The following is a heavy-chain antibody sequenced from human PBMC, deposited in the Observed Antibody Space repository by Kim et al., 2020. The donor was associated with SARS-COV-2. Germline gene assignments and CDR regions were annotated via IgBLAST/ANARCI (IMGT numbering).Heavy chain of an antibody. D-gene: IGHD3-3*01. V-gene: IGHV4-59*13. Sequence: SETLSLTCTVSGGSISSYYWSWIRQPPGKGLEWIGYIYYSGSTNYNPSLKSRVTISVDTSKNQFSLKLSSVTAADTAVYYCARQKNGYYDFWSGYSHNWFDPWGQGTLVTVSS. CDR2: IYYSGST. CDR1: GGSISSYY. CDR3: ARQKNGYYDFWSGYSHNWFDP. J-gene: IGHJ5*02.